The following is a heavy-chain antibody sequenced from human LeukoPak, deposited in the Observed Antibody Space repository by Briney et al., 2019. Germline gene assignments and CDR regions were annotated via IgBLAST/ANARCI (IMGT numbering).Heavy chain of an antibody. D-gene: IGHD3-22*01. J-gene: IGHJ3*02. CDR2: IKQDGSEK. CDR3: ARTVRGIVMPQNAFDI. Sequence: GGSLRLSCAASGVTFSSDWMSWGRQAQGKGLERVADIKQDGSEKYHVHSVKGRFTISRDNAKNSLYLQMNSLRAEDTAMYYCARTVRGIVMPQNAFDIWGQGTLVTVSS. CDR1: GVTFSSDW. V-gene: IGHV3-7*01.